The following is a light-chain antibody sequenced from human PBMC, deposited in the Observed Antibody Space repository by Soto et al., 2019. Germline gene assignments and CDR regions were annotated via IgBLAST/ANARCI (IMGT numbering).Light chain of an antibody. CDR1: KLGDKY. Sequence: SYELTQPPSVSVSPGQTASITCSGDKLGDKYACWYQQKPGQSPVLVIYQDSKRPSGIPERFSGYNSGNTATLTIRGTQAMDEADYYCQAWDSSTPYVFGTGTKLTVL. CDR2: QDS. V-gene: IGLV3-1*01. CDR3: QAWDSSTPYV. J-gene: IGLJ1*01.